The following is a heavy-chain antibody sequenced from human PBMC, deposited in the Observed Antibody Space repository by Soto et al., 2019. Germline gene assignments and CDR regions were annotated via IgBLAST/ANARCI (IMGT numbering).Heavy chain of an antibody. V-gene: IGHV4-59*08. D-gene: IGHD6-6*01. J-gene: IGHJ5*02. CDR2: VYYTGDT. CDR1: GGSMTNYY. Sequence: QVQLQESGPGLVQPSETLSLTCTVSGGSMTNYYWSWIRQPPGKGLEWIGYVYYTGDTYYNPSLRSRVTISVDTSKNQFSLKLTSVTATDTAVYYCGRHVPSRVGFDPWGQGTLVTVSS. CDR3: GRHVPSRVGFDP.